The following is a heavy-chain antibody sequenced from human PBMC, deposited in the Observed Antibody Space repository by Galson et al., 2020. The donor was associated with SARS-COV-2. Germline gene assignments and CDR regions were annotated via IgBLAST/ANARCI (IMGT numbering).Heavy chain of an antibody. CDR3: ARLHDDGSGSYSCYDVGVYV. D-gene: IGHD3-10*01. V-gene: IGHV5-51*01. J-gene: IGHJ6*02. Sequence: GESLKISCKGSGYSFTSYWIGWVRQMPGKGLEWMGIIYPGDSDTRYSPSFQGQVTISADKSISTAYLQWSSLKASDTAMYYCARLHDDGSGSYSCYDVGVYVWVQGTTVTVSS. CDR2: IYPGDSDT. CDR1: GYSFTSYW.